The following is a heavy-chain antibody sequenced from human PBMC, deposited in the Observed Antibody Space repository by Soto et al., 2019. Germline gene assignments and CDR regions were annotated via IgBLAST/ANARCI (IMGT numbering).Heavy chain of an antibody. J-gene: IGHJ4*01. D-gene: IGHD3-10*01. CDR1: GFTFSSYS. Sequence: GGSLRLSCAASGFTFSSYSMNRVRQAPGKGLEWISYISSSSNTIYYADSVEGRFTISRDNAKNSLYLQMNSLRAEDTAVYYCARLPYYSDYWGQGTLVTVSS. CDR2: ISSSSNTI. CDR3: ARLPYYSDY. V-gene: IGHV3-48*01.